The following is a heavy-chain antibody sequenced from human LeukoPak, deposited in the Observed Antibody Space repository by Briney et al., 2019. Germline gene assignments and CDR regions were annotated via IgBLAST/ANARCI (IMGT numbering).Heavy chain of an antibody. J-gene: IGHJ6*02. CDR2: IIPIFCTA. CDR3: ARALPVAGLDYYYGMDV. Sequence: SVKVLRNSSGHPFQLYYQLGVREPPGKGLEWMGGIIPIFCTAIHAQKFQGRVTITAGESTSTAYMELSSLRSEGTAVYYCARALPVAGLDYYYGMDVWGQGTTDSV. V-gene: IGHV1-69*13. CDR1: GHPFQLY. D-gene: IGHD2-15*01.